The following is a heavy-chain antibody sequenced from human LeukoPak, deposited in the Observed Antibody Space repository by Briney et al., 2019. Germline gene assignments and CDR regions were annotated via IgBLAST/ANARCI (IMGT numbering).Heavy chain of an antibody. J-gene: IGHJ3*02. D-gene: IGHD6-13*01. Sequence: ASVKVSCKASGYTFTSYDINWVRQATGQGLEWMGWINPNSGGTNYAQKFQGRVTMTRDTSISTAYMELSRLRSDDTAVYYCARDRAGRQQLERGAFDIWGQGTMVTVSS. CDR3: ARDRAGRQQLERGAFDI. CDR1: GYTFTSYD. V-gene: IGHV1-2*02. CDR2: INPNSGGT.